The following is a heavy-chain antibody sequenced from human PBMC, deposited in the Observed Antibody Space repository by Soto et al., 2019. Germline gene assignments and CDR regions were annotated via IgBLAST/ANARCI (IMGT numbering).Heavy chain of an antibody. Sequence: PGGSLRLSCAASGFNFSSYEINWVRQAPGKGLEWVSYISPSGSTMYYADSVKGRFTVPRDNTKNSLYLQMNSLRAEDTAVYYCARSYHDFWSGYSRDYWGQGTLVTVSS. CDR1: GFNFSSYE. CDR2: ISPSGSTM. V-gene: IGHV3-48*03. J-gene: IGHJ4*02. D-gene: IGHD3-3*01. CDR3: ARSYHDFWSGYSRDY.